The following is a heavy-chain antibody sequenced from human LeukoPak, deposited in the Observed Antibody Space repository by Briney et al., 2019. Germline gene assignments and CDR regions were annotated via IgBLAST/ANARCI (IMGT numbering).Heavy chain of an antibody. Sequence: GASVKVSCKASGYTFISYYIHWVRQAPGQGLEWMGIINPSGGSTSYAQKVQGRVTMTTDTSTNTAYMELRSLRADDTAVYYCARDPPSSLNYCDSSGYYPDWGQGTLVTVSS. D-gene: IGHD3-22*01. CDR1: GYTFISYY. V-gene: IGHV1-46*01. CDR2: INPSGGST. CDR3: ARDPPSSLNYCDSSGYYPD. J-gene: IGHJ4*02.